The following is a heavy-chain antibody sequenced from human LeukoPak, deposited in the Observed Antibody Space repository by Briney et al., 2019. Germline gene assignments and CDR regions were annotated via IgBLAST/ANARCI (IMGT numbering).Heavy chain of an antibody. CDR2: IYYSGST. J-gene: IGHJ3*02. D-gene: IGHD6-6*01. V-gene: IGHV4-59*08. CDR1: GGSIIGYY. CDR3: AREYSSSSGRRAFDI. Sequence: SETLSLTCTVSGGSIIGYYWSWIRQPPGKGLEWLGYIYYSGSTNYNPPLKSRLTISIDTSENQFSLKLSSVTATDTAVYYCAREYSSSSGRRAFDIWGQGTMVTVSS.